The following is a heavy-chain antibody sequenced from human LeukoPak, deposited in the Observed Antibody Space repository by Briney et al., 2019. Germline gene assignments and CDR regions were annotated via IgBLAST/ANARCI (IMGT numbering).Heavy chain of an antibody. J-gene: IGHJ5*02. CDR1: GYTFTSYG. V-gene: IGHV1-18*01. CDR3: ARGQYSYGLGSWEDWFDP. Sequence: ASVMISCKASGYTFTSYGISWVRQAPGQGLEWMGWISAYNGNTNYAQKLQGRVTMTTDTSTSTAYMELRSLRSDDTAVYYCARGQYSYGLGSWEDWFDPWGQGTLVTVSS. CDR2: ISAYNGNT. D-gene: IGHD5-18*01.